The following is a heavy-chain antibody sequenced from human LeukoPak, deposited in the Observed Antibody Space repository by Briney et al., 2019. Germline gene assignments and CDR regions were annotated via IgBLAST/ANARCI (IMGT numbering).Heavy chain of an antibody. Sequence: SVKVSCKASGGTFSSYAVSWVRQAPGQGLEWMGRIIPILGIANYAQKFQGRVTVTADKSTSTAYMELSSLRAEDTALYYCAKDLRIAAAGEFDYWGQGTLVTVSS. J-gene: IGHJ4*02. V-gene: IGHV1-69*04. CDR3: AKDLRIAAAGEFDY. CDR2: IIPILGIA. D-gene: IGHD6-13*01. CDR1: GGTFSSYA.